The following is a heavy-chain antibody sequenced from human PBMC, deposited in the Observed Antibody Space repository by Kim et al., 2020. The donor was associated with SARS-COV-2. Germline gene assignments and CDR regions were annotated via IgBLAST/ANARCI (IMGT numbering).Heavy chain of an antibody. D-gene: IGHD3-22*01. CDR2: NT. J-gene: IGHJ4*02. V-gene: IGHV1-58*01. Sequence: NTNYEQKFQERVTITRDMSTSTAYMELSSLRSEDTAMYYCAAIYDSSGYSSLWGQGTLVTVSS. CDR3: AAIYDSSGYSSL.